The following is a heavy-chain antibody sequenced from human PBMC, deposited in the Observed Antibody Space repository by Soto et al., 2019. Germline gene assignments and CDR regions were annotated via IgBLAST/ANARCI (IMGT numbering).Heavy chain of an antibody. CDR2: IYSSGGS. D-gene: IGHD1-1*01. CDR1: GASVSSGDYY. J-gene: IGHJ4*02. Sequence: KASETLSLTCTVSGASVSSGDYYWSCIRQPPGKGLKWIGYIYSSGGSYYNPSLKGRLTISIDTSKNQFSLKLNSVTVADTAIYYCVGTGTTDDYWGRGTLVTVSS. CDR3: VGTGTTDDY. V-gene: IGHV4-30-4*01.